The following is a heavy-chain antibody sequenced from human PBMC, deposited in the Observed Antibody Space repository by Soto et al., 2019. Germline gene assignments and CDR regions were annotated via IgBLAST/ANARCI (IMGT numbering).Heavy chain of an antibody. CDR2: IVVGSGNT. J-gene: IGHJ3*02. CDR1: GFTFTSSA. Sequence: SVKVSCKASGFTFTSSAVQWVRQARGQRLEWIGWIVVGSGNTNYAQKFQERVTITRDMSTSTAYMELSSLRSEDTAVYYCAASSGSYYGDAFDIWGQGTVVTVSS. CDR3: AASSGSYYGDAFDI. D-gene: IGHD1-26*01. V-gene: IGHV1-58*01.